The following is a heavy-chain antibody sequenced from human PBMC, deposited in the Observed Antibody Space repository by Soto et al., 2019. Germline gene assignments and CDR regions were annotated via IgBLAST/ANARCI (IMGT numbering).Heavy chain of an antibody. J-gene: IGHJ6*02. CDR2: MYYTGST. CDR1: GGSISSYY. V-gene: IGHV4-59*01. Sequence: SETLSLTCTVSGGSISSYYWSWIRQPPGKGLEWIGYMYYTGSTNYNPSLKSRVTISVDTSKNQFSLKLSSVTAADTAVYYCAREKTSYGMDVWGQGTTVTVSS. CDR3: AREKTSYGMDV.